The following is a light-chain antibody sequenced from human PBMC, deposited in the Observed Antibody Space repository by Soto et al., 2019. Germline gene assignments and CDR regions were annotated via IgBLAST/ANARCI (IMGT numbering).Light chain of an antibody. CDR2: GAS. CDR1: QSVSSNY. Sequence: EIVFTQSPGTLSLSPGERATLSCRASQSVSSNYLVWYQQKPGQALRLLVYGASSRATGIPDRFSGSGSGTDFTLTISRLEPEDFAVYFCQQYGSSPITFGQGTRLEIK. CDR3: QQYGSSPIT. V-gene: IGKV3-20*01. J-gene: IGKJ5*01.